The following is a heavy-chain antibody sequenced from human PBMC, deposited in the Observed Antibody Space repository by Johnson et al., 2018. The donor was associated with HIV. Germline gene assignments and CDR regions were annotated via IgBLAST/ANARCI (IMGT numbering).Heavy chain of an antibody. CDR2: ISYDGSDK. CDR1: GFTFSSYA. Sequence: QMQLVESGGGLVQPGGSLRLSCAASGFTFSSYAMHWVRQAPGKGLEWVAVISYDGSDKDYADSVKGRFTISRDSSKNTLYLQMNSVGAEDTAVYYCARGLGSRSAFDIWGQGTMVTVSS. D-gene: IGHD2-2*01. J-gene: IGHJ3*02. CDR3: ARGLGSRSAFDI. V-gene: IGHV3-30*14.